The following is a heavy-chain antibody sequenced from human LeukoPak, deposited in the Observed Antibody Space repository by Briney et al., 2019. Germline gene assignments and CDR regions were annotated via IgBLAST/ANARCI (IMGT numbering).Heavy chain of an antibody. CDR3: ARIPNYDILTGYRSFYYYYYMDV. V-gene: IGHV4-39*01. CDR2: IYYSGST. J-gene: IGHJ6*03. CDR1: GGSISSSSYY. D-gene: IGHD3-9*01. Sequence: PSETLSLTCTVSGGSISSSSYYWGWIRQPPGKGLEWIGSIYYSGSTYYNPSLKSRVTISVDTSKNQFSLKLSSVTAADTAVCYCARIPNYDILTGYRSFYYYYYMDVWGKGTTVTVSS.